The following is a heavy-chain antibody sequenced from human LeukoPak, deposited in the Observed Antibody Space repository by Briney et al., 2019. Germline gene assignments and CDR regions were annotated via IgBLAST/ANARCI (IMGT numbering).Heavy chain of an antibody. CDR3: AKLPGRAADY. CDR2: IYSGGST. CDR1: GFTVSSNY. V-gene: IGHV3-53*01. J-gene: IGHJ4*02. Sequence: GGSLRLSCAASGFTVSSNYMSWVRQAPGKGLEWVSVIYSGGSTYYADTVKGRFTISRDKSKNTLYLQMNSLRAEDTAVYYCAKLPGRAADYWGQGTLVTVSS.